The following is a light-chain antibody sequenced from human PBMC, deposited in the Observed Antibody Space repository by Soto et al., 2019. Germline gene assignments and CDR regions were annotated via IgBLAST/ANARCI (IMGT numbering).Light chain of an antibody. V-gene: IGKV1-27*01. CDR1: QGISNY. J-gene: IGKJ2*01. CDR2: AAS. CDR3: QKHNSAPYT. Sequence: DIQMTQSPSFLSASVGDRVTITCRASQGISNYLAWYQQKPGKVPKLLIYAASTLQSGVPSRLSGSGPGTDFTLTISSLQPEDVATYYCQKHNSAPYTFGQGTKLEIK.